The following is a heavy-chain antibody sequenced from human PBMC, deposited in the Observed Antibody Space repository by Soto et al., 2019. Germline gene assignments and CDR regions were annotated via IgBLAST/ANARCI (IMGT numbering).Heavy chain of an antibody. V-gene: IGHV3-9*01. CDR2: ISWNSGSI. CDR1: GFTFDDYA. D-gene: IGHD4-17*01. Sequence: GGSLRLSCAASGFTFDDYAMHWVRQAPGKGLEWVSGISWNSGSIGYADSVKGRFTISRDNAKNSLYLQMNSLRAEDTALYYCAKGSMVTTSLVAFDIWGQGTMVTVSS. CDR3: AKGSMVTTSLVAFDI. J-gene: IGHJ3*02.